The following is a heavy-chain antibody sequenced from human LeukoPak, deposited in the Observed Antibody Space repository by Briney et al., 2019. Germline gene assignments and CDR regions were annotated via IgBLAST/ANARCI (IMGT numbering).Heavy chain of an antibody. V-gene: IGHV4-59*01. J-gene: IGHJ4*02. CDR2: IYYSGST. Sequence: SETLSLTCTVSGGSISSYYWSWIRQPPGKGLEWIGYIYYSGSTNYNPSLKSRVTISVDTSKNQFSLKLSSLTAADTAVYYCARAPIAAAGTGSDYWGQGTLVTVSS. D-gene: IGHD6-13*01. CDR1: GGSISSYY. CDR3: ARAPIAAAGTGSDY.